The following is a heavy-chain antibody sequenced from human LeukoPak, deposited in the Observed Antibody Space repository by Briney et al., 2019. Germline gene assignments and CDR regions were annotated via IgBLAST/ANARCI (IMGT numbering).Heavy chain of an antibody. V-gene: IGHV4-59*08. Sequence: SETLFLTCTVSGGSISSYYWSWIRQPPGKGLEWIGYIYYSGSTNYNPSLKSRVTISVDTSKNQFSLKLSSVTAADTAVYYCAGRTSLWLAYFDYWGQGTLVTVSS. CDR3: AGRTSLWLAYFDY. CDR1: GGSISSYY. CDR2: IYYSGST. D-gene: IGHD6-19*01. J-gene: IGHJ4*02.